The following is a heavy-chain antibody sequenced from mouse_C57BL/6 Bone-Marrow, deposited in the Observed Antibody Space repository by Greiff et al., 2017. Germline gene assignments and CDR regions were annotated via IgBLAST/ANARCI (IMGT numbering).Heavy chain of an antibody. J-gene: IGHJ4*01. CDR2: IYPGDGDT. V-gene: IGHV1-80*01. CDR3: ARENYYGSSYFAMDY. D-gene: IGHD1-1*01. CDR1: GYAFSSYW. Sequence: QVQLKESGAELVKPGASVKISCKASGYAFSSYWMNWVKQRPGKGLEWIGQIYPGDGDTNYNGKFKGKATLTADKSSSSAYMQLSSLTSEDSAVYFCARENYYGSSYFAMDYWGQGTSVTVSS.